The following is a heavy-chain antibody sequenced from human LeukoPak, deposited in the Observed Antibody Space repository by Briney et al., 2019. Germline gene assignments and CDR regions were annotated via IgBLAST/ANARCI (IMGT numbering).Heavy chain of an antibody. CDR1: GGSISSSSYY. CDR3: ARIIVVPAATFYYYYMDV. Sequence: PSETLSLTCTVSGGSISSSSYYWGWIRQPPGKGLEWIGSIYYSGSTYYNPSLKSRVTISVDTSKNQFSLKLSSVTAADTAVCYCARIIVVPAATFYYYYMDVWGKGTTVTVSS. J-gene: IGHJ6*03. D-gene: IGHD2-2*01. CDR2: IYYSGST. V-gene: IGHV4-39*01.